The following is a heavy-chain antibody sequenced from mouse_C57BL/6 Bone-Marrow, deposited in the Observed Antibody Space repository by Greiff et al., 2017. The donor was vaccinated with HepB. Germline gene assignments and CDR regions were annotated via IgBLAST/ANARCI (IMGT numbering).Heavy chain of an antibody. Sequence: EVHLVESGGGLVQPGGSMKLSCVASGFTFSNYWMNWVRQSPEKGLEWVAQIRLKSDNYATHYAESVKGRFTISRDDSKSSVYLTMNNLRAEDTGIYYCTEGYDCDGAWFAYWGQGTLVTVSA. CDR1: GFTFSNYW. J-gene: IGHJ3*01. CDR2: IRLKSDNYAT. D-gene: IGHD2-4*01. CDR3: TEGYDCDGAWFAY. V-gene: IGHV6-3*01.